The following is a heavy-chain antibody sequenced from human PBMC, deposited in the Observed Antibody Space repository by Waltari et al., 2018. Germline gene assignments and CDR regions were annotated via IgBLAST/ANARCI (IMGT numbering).Heavy chain of an antibody. CDR3: ARQEGQQLVLYDH. D-gene: IGHD6-13*01. J-gene: IGHJ4*02. CDR2: TYYSGDG. Sequence: QLLLQESGPGLLKPSETLSLTCSVSGGSISRTSSYWAWIRQPPGKGLEWIGSTYYSGDGYFNPSLESRVTISVDTSKNQFSLNLASLTAKDTAVYYCARQEGQQLVLYDHWGQGVLVTVSS. V-gene: IGHV4-39*01. CDR1: GGSISRTSSY.